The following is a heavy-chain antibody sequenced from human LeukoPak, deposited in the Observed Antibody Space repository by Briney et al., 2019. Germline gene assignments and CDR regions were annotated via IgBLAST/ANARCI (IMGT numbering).Heavy chain of an antibody. Sequence: SETLSLTCTVSDGSISSGSYYWSWIRQPAGKGLEWIGRIYSSGSTNYNPSLKSRVTISLETSKNQFSLKLSSVTAADTAVYYCARQYIDILTGYHRGELYWYFDLWGRGTLVTVSS. D-gene: IGHD3-9*01. CDR2: IYSSGST. CDR3: ARQYIDILTGYHRGELYWYFDL. V-gene: IGHV4-61*02. J-gene: IGHJ2*01. CDR1: DGSISSGSYY.